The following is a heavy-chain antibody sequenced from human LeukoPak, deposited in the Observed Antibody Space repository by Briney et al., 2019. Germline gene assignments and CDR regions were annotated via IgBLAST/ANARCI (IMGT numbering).Heavy chain of an antibody. Sequence: GGSLRLSCAASVCTFSSYGMSWVRQAPGKGLEWVSAISGSGGSTYYADPVKGRFTISRDNSKNTLYLQMNSLRAEDTAVYYCAKEHFAGLAFYIWGQGTMVTVSS. CDR1: VCTFSSYG. V-gene: IGHV3-23*01. D-gene: IGHD3-9*01. J-gene: IGHJ3*02. CDR2: ISGSGGST. CDR3: AKEHFAGLAFYI.